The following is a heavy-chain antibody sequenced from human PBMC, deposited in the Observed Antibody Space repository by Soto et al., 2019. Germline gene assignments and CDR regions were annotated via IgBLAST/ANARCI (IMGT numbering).Heavy chain of an antibody. CDR3: ASGSSRTFDY. V-gene: IGHV1-69*02. D-gene: IGHD6-13*01. CDR2: IIPILGIA. J-gene: IGHJ4*02. CDR1: GGTFSSYT. Sequence: QVQLVQSGAEVKKPGSSVKVSCKASGGTFSSYTISWVRQAPGQGLEWMGRIIPILGIANYAQKFQGRVMITADKSTSTAYMELSSLRSEDTAVYYCASGSSRTFDYWGQGTLVTVSS.